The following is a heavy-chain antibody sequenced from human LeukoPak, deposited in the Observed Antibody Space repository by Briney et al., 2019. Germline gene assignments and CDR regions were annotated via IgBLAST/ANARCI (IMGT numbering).Heavy chain of an antibody. Sequence: SETLSLTCTVSGGSISSYYWSWIRQPPGKGLEWIGYIYTSGSTNYNPSLKSRVTISVDTSKNQFSLKLSSVTAADTAVYYCARHPYTIFGVVIPYFGYWGQGTLVTVSS. CDR2: IYTSGST. CDR1: GGSISSYY. V-gene: IGHV4-4*09. D-gene: IGHD3-3*01. J-gene: IGHJ4*02. CDR3: ARHPYTIFGVVIPYFGY.